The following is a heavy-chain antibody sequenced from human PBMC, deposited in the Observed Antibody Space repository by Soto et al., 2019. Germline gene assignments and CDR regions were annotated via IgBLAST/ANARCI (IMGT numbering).Heavy chain of an antibody. V-gene: IGHV1-69*13. CDR3: ARDRILAYCGGDCYSLPFDP. D-gene: IGHD2-21*02. J-gene: IGHJ5*02. CDR2: IIPIFGTA. CDR1: GGTFSSYA. Sequence: SVKVYCKASGGTFSSYAISWVRQAPGQGLEWMGGIIPIFGTANYAQKFQGRVTITADESTSTAYMELSSLRSEDTAVYYCARDRILAYCGGDCYSLPFDPWGQGTLVTVSS.